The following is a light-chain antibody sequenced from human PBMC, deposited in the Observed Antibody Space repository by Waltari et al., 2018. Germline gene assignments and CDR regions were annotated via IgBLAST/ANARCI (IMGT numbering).Light chain of an antibody. CDR2: GAS. CDR3: QQYESWPLT. J-gene: IGKJ4*01. V-gene: IGKV3-15*01. Sequence: EIVMTQSPATLSVSPGERATLSCRASQSVSTNLAWFQQRSGQAPRLLLYGASTRATGIPAKFSGSGSGTEFTLTISSLQSEDFVLYDCQQYESWPLTFGGGTKVEI. CDR1: QSVSTN.